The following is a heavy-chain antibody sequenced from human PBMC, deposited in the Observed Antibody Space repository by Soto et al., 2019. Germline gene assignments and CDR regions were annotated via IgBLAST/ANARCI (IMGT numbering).Heavy chain of an antibody. CDR2: ISAYNGNT. V-gene: IGHV1-18*01. CDR3: SRGLHLDFGVVIREEYYYYMDV. Sequence: QVQLVQSGAEVKKPGASVKVSCKASGYTFTSYGISWVRQAPGQGLEWMGWISAYNGNTNYAQKLQGRVTMTTDTSTITAYMELRSLRSDDTAVYYCSRGLHLDFGVVIREEYYYYMDVWGKGTTITVSS. J-gene: IGHJ6*03. D-gene: IGHD3-3*01. CDR1: GYTFTSYG.